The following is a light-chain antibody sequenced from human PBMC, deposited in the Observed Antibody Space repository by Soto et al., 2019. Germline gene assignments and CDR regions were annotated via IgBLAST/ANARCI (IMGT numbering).Light chain of an antibody. V-gene: IGKV3-20*01. Sequence: EIVLTQSPGTLSLSPGERATLSCRASQSVSSSYLAWYQQKPGQAPGPLIYGASSSATGIPDRYSGSGFGSHFAPTTSRMLPEGIALYYCQQYASTPRTSGQGNKVEI. CDR2: GAS. J-gene: IGKJ1*01. CDR1: QSVSSSY. CDR3: QQYASTPRT.